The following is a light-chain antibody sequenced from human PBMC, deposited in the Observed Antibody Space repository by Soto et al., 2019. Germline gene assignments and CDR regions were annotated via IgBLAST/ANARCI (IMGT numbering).Light chain of an antibody. J-gene: IGLJ1*01. CDR1: SSDVGSYNH. V-gene: IGLV2-18*02. Sequence: QSVLTQPPSASGSPGQSVTISCTGTSSDVGSYNHVSWYQQHPGAAPKLMIYEVTNRPSGVPDRFSGSKSGNTASLTISGLQAEDEADYYCNSYTGSSTYVFGTGTKVTVL. CDR2: EVT. CDR3: NSYTGSSTYV.